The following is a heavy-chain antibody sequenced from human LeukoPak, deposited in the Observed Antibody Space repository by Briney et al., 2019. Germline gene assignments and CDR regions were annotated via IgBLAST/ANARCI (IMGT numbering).Heavy chain of an antibody. CDR2: ISAYNGNT. CDR1: GGTFSSYA. Sequence: ASVKVSCKASGGTFSSYAISWVRQAPGQGLEWMGWISAYNGNTNYAQKLQGRVTMTTDTSTSTAYMELGSLRSDDTAVYYCARASLWGRLSTNYYYYMDVWGKGTTVTVSS. J-gene: IGHJ6*03. V-gene: IGHV1-18*01. CDR3: ARASLWGRLSTNYYYYMDV. D-gene: IGHD3-16*02.